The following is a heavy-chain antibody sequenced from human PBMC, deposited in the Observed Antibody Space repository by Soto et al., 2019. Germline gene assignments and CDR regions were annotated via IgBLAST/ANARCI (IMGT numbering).Heavy chain of an antibody. CDR3: AKLGSSTWSPHYYFDY. Sequence: GGSLRLSCAASGFTFNNYAMGWVRQAPGKGLEWVSAITGSGSDTYYLDSVKGRFTISRDNSKNTLYLQMNSLRAEDTAICYCAKLGSSTWSPHYYFDYWGQGTLVTVSS. J-gene: IGHJ4*02. D-gene: IGHD2-2*01. CDR2: ITGSGSDT. V-gene: IGHV3-23*01. CDR1: GFTFNNYA.